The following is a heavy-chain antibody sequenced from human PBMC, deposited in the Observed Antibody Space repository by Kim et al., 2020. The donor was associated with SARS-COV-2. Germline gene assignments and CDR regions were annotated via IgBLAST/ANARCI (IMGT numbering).Heavy chain of an antibody. CDR2: IYPGDSDT. J-gene: IGHJ4*02. V-gene: IGHV5-51*01. D-gene: IGHD2-2*01. Sequence: GESLKISCKASGYNFGTYWIGWVRQMPGKGLEWMGVIYPGDSDTRHNPSFQGQVTVSVDKSISTAYLQWGSLKAADTAMYFCARLVCSSISCYAFDYWGQGTLVTVSS. CDR1: GYNFGTYW. CDR3: ARLVCSSISCYAFDY.